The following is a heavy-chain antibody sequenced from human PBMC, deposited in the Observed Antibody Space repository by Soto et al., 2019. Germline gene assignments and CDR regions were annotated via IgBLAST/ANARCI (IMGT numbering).Heavy chain of an antibody. CDR1: GFSLSTAGVG. CDR2: IYWDDDK. Sequence: QITLKESGPTLVKPTQTLTLTCTFSGFSLSTAGVGVAWIRQPPGKALEWLALIYWDDDKRYRPSLKSRLSITRDTSKTQVVLTMTNMDPVDTATYYCAHGPQNTGRYRFDNWGQGTLVTVSS. J-gene: IGHJ4*02. V-gene: IGHV2-5*02. CDR3: AHGPQNTGRYRFDN. D-gene: IGHD1-26*01.